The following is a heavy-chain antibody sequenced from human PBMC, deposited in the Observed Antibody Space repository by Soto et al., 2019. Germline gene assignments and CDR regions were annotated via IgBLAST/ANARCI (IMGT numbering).Heavy chain of an antibody. V-gene: IGHV3-30*18. CDR3: AKDSPAYCGGDCSAGY. D-gene: IGHD2-21*02. CDR1: GFTFSSYG. Sequence: GGTLRLSCAASGFTFSSYGVHWVRQAPGKGLEWVAVISYDGSNRYYADSVKGRFTISRDNSKNTLYLQMNSLRAEDMAVYYCAKDSPAYCGGDCSAGYWGQGTLVTVS. J-gene: IGHJ4*02. CDR2: ISYDGSNR.